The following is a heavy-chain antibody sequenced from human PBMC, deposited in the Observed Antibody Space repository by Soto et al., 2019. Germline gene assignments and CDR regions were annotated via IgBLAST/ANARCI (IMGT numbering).Heavy chain of an antibody. CDR3: ARGVAS. CDR2: IYYSGST. V-gene: IGHV4-31*03. D-gene: IGHD2-15*01. CDR1: GGSISSGGYF. J-gene: IGHJ3*01. Sequence: QVQLQESGPGLVQPSQTLSLTCTVSGGSISSGGYFWSWIRQHPGKGLEWIGSIYYSGSTYCNPSLKSRXTITVDTSKYQFSLKLSSVTAADTAVYYCARGVASWGQGTMVTVSS.